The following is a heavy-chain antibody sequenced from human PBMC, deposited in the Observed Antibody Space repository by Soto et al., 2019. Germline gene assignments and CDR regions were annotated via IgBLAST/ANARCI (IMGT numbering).Heavy chain of an antibody. Sequence: QGQLVQSGAEVKKPGASVKVSCKASGYTFTSYTMDWVRQAPGQRPEWMGWINIAKGNTQYSQKLQGRVTFTRDTSASTAYMELSTLRSEDTAVYYCARSSGSFYTLGHWGQGTLVTVSS. CDR2: INIAKGNT. V-gene: IGHV1-3*04. CDR1: GYTFTSYT. CDR3: ARSSGSFYTLGH. D-gene: IGHD3-10*01. J-gene: IGHJ4*02.